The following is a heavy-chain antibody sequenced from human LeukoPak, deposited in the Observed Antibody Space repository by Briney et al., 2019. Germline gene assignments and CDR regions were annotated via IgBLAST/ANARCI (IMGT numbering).Heavy chain of an antibody. J-gene: IGHJ5*02. V-gene: IGHV4-39*07. CDR3: VRDHCSGGSCYPNLFDP. CDR1: GGSISSTSYY. Sequence: SETLSLTCTVSGGSISSTSYYWGWIRQPPGKGLEWIGSIYYSGSTHYNPSLKSRVTISVDTSKNQFSLNLSSVTAADTAIYYCVRDHCSGGSCYPNLFDPWGQGTLVTVSS. D-gene: IGHD2-15*01. CDR2: IYYSGST.